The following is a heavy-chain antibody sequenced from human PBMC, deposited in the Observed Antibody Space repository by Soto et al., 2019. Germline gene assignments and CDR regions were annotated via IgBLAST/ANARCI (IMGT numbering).Heavy chain of an antibody. V-gene: IGHV4-30-2*01. CDR2: IYHSGST. CDR1: GGSISSGGYS. CDR3: PRVVPVRFDS. J-gene: IGHJ4*02. D-gene: IGHD4-17*01. Sequence: QLQLQESGSGLVKPSQTLSLTCAVSGGSISSGGYSWSWIRQPPGKGLEWIGYIYHSGSTNYNPSHKSRPTTSVDSSKNQFSLKLSSVTAADPAVYYGPRVVPVRFDSWGQGTLVTFSS.